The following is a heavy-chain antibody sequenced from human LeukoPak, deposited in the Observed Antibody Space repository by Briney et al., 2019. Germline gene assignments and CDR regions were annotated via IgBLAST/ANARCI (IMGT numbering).Heavy chain of an antibody. Sequence: PGGSLRLSCAASGFXFSSYWIHWVRQAPGKGLVWVSRINSDGSSTTYADSVKGRFTISRDNAKNTLFLQMNSLRAEDTAVYYCARDYSRYYFDYWGQGTLVTVSS. D-gene: IGHD3-16*02. CDR2: INSDGSST. V-gene: IGHV3-74*01. CDR3: ARDYSRYYFDY. J-gene: IGHJ4*02. CDR1: GFXFSSYW.